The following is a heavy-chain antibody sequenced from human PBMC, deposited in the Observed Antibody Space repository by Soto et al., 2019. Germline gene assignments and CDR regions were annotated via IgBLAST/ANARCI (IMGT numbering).Heavy chain of an antibody. D-gene: IGHD3-3*01. Sequence: EVQLVESGEGLVQPGGSLRLSCAASGFTFSSYWINWVRQTPGKGLEWVANIKGDGSEKYYVDSLKGRFTISRDNAKNSLYLHMNSLRAEDTAVYYCVRGTMAPGLDHWGQGTLVTVSS. V-gene: IGHV3-7*01. CDR1: GFTFSSYW. J-gene: IGHJ4*02. CDR3: VRGTMAPGLDH. CDR2: IKGDGSEK.